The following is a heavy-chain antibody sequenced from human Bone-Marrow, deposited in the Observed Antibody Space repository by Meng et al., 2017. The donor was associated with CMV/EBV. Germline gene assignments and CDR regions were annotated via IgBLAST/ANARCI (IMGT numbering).Heavy chain of an antibody. J-gene: IGHJ5*02. V-gene: IGHV1-69*10. CDR3: AGVEGYCSSTSCYGWFDA. CDR2: IIPILGIA. CDR1: GGTFSSYA. Sequence: SVKVSCKASGGTFSSYAISWVRQAPGQGLEWMGGIIPILGIAKYAQKFQGRVTITADKSTSTAYMELSSLRSEDTAVYYFAGVEGYCSSTSCYGWFDAWGQGTLVTVYS. D-gene: IGHD2-2*01.